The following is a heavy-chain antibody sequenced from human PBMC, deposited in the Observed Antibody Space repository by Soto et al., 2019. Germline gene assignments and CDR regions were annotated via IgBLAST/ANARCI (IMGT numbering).Heavy chain of an antibody. CDR1: GYTFTSYG. CDR3: ARKYYDFWSGYFVEGYYYYGMDV. CDR2: ISAYNGNT. Sequence: ASVKVSCKASGYTFTSYGISWVRQAPGQGLEWMGWISAYNGNTNYAQKLQGRVTMTTDTSTSTAYMELRSLRSDDTAVYYCARKYYDFWSGYFVEGYYYYGMDVWDQGTTVTVSS. V-gene: IGHV1-18*01. D-gene: IGHD3-3*01. J-gene: IGHJ6*02.